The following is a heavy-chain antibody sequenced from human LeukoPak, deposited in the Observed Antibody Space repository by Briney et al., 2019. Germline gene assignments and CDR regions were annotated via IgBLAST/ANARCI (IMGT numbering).Heavy chain of an antibody. V-gene: IGHV4-4*07. CDR3: ARDLRDSIGYYFWFDP. D-gene: IGHD3-22*01. Sequence: PSETLSLTCTVSGGSISSYYWSWIRQPAGKGLEWIGRIYISGSTNYNPSLKSRVTMSVDTSKYQFSLKMSSVTAAVTAVYYCARDLRDSIGYYFWFDPWGQGTLVTVSS. J-gene: IGHJ5*02. CDR1: GGSISSYY. CDR2: IYISGST.